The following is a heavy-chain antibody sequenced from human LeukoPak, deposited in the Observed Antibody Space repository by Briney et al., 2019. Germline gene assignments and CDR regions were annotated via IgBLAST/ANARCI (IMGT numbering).Heavy chain of an antibody. CDR1: GFTFSSYS. J-gene: IGHJ5*02. D-gene: IGHD6-13*01. CDR2: ISGSGGST. Sequence: QSGGSLRLSCAASGFTFSSYSMNWVRQAPGKGLEWVSAISGSGGSTYYADSVKGRFTISRDNSKNTLYLQMNSLRAEDTAVYYCAKDARYSSSWSDLWGQGTLVTVSS. CDR3: AKDARYSSSWSDL. V-gene: IGHV3-23*01.